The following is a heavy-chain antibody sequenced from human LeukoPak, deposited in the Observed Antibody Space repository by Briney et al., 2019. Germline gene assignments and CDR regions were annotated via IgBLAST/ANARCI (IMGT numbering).Heavy chain of an antibody. CDR3: ASSISVTAPDYYYYYMDV. D-gene: IGHD5-18*01. J-gene: IGHJ6*03. CDR1: GFTFSSYA. V-gene: IGHV3-64*01. Sequence: PGGSLRLSCAASGFTFSSYAMHWVRQAPGKGLEYVSAISSNGGSTYYANSVKGRFTISRDNSKNTLYLQMGSLRAEDMAVYYCASSISVTAPDYYYYYMDVWGKGTTVTVSS. CDR2: ISSNGGST.